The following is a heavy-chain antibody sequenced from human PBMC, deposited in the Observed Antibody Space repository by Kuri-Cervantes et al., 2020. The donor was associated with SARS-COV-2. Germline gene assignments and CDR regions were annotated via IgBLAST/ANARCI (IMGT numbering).Heavy chain of an antibody. CDR3: AKSRTGVGDSTDY. CDR1: GFTFSSYA. V-gene: IGHV3-23*01. D-gene: IGHD1-26*01. CDR2: ISGSGSST. J-gene: IGHJ4*02. Sequence: LSLTCAASGFTFSSYAMSWVCQAPGKGLEWVSSISGSGSSTYYTDSVKGRFTISRDNSKNTQYLQMDSLRAEDTAVYYCAKSRTGVGDSTDYWGPGTLVTVSS.